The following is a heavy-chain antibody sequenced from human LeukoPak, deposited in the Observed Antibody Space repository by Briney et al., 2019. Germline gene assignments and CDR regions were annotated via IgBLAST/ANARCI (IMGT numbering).Heavy chain of an antibody. Sequence: GESLRLSCAASGFTFSSYAMKWVRQAPGKGLEWVSAISRTSAYIYYADSVKGRFTISRDNAKNSLYLQMNSLRAEDTAVYYCATDSGYDSWDSDYWGQGTLVTVSS. CDR3: ATDSGYDSWDSDY. J-gene: IGHJ4*02. CDR1: GFTFSSYA. V-gene: IGHV3-21*01. CDR2: ISRTSAYI. D-gene: IGHD5-12*01.